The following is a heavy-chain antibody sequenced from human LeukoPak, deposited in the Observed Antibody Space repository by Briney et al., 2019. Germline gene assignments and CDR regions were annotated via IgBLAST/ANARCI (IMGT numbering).Heavy chain of an antibody. CDR1: GGTFSSYA. Sequence: SVKVSCKASGGTFSSYAISWVRQAPGQGLEWMGGIIPIFGTANYAQKFQGRVTIIADESTSTAYMELSSLRSEDTAVYYCARDYYDSSGYYRGYYYFDYWGQGTLVTVSS. CDR2: IIPIFGTA. D-gene: IGHD3-22*01. CDR3: ARDYYDSSGYYRGYYYFDY. J-gene: IGHJ4*02. V-gene: IGHV1-69*13.